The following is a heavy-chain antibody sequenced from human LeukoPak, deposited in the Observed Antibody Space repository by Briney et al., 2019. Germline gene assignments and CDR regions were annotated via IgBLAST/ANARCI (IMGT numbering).Heavy chain of an antibody. Sequence: PSETLSLTWAVYGGSFSGYYWSWIRQPPGKGLEWIGEINHSGSTNYNPSLKSRVTISVDTSKNQFSLKLSSVTAADTAVYYCARGKRGSGWSRRNFYYYYMDVWGKGTTVTVSS. CDR1: GGSFSGYY. D-gene: IGHD6-19*01. J-gene: IGHJ6*03. CDR3: ARGKRGSGWSRRNFYYYYMDV. CDR2: INHSGST. V-gene: IGHV4-34*01.